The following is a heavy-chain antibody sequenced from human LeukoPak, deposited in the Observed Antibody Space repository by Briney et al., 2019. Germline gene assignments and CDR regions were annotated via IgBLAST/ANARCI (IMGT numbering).Heavy chain of an antibody. D-gene: IGHD3-3*01. J-gene: IGHJ3*02. Sequence: SETLSLTCAVSGYSISSGYYWGWIRQPPGKGLEWIGGIYHSGSTYYNPSLKSRVTISVDTSKNQFSLKLSSVTAADTAVYYCARQGYDFWSGYPRDAFDIWGQGTMVTVSS. CDR1: GYSISSGYY. CDR3: ARQGYDFWSGYPRDAFDI. CDR2: IYHSGST. V-gene: IGHV4-38-2*01.